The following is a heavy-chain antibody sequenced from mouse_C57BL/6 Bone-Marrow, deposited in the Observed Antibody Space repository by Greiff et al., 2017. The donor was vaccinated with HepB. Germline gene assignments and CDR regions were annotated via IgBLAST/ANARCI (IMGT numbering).Heavy chain of an antibody. J-gene: IGHJ4*01. CDR1: GYTFTSYW. D-gene: IGHD2-3*01. CDR3: ASDGYLYYYAMDY. V-gene: IGHV1-55*01. CDR2: IYPGSGST. Sequence: QVQLQQPGAELVKPGASVKMSCKASGYTFTSYWITWVKQRPGQGLEWIGDIYPGSGSTNYNEKFKSKATLTVDTASSTAYMQLSSLTSEDSAVYYCASDGYLYYYAMDYWGQGTSVTVSS.